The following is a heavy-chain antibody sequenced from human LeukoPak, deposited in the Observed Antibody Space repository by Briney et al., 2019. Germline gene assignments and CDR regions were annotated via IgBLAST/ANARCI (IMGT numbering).Heavy chain of an antibody. V-gene: IGHV4-39*07. J-gene: IGHJ4*02. CDR3: ASSPSGSYSQIDY. D-gene: IGHD1-26*01. CDR2: IHHSGNT. Sequence: SSETLSLTCSVSGDSISSSGYYWDWIRQPPGKGLEWIGSIHHSGNTNYNPSLKSRVTISVDTSKNQFSLKPSSVTAADTAVYYCASSPSGSYSQIDYWGQGTLVTVSS. CDR1: GDSISSSGYY.